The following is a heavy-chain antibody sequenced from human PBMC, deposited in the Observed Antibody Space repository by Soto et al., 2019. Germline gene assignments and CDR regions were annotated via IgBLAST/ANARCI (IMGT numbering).Heavy chain of an antibody. CDR2: ISYDGSNK. Sequence: QVQLVESGGGVVQPGRSLRLSCAASGFTFSSYAMHWVRQAPGKGLEWVAVISYDGSNKYYADSVKGRFTISRDNSKNTLYLQMNSLRAEDTAVYYCARDVCRGGSCYHYYGMDVWGQGTTVTVSS. D-gene: IGHD2-15*01. J-gene: IGHJ6*02. V-gene: IGHV3-30-3*01. CDR1: GFTFSSYA. CDR3: ARDVCRGGSCYHYYGMDV.